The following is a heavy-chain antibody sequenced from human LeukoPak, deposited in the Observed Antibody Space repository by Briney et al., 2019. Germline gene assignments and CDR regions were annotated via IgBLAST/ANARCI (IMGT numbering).Heavy chain of an antibody. CDR3: ARYGASVRGFDS. CDR1: GGSINSYY. V-gene: IGHV4-59*01. D-gene: IGHD4/OR15-4a*01. J-gene: IGHJ4*02. Sequence: SETLSLICTVSGGSINSYYWSWIRQPPGQGLEWIGYIYYSGTTYYNPSLKSRVTISVDTSKKQFSLKLSSVTAADTAVYYCARYGASVRGFDSWGQGTLVTVSS. CDR2: IYYSGTT.